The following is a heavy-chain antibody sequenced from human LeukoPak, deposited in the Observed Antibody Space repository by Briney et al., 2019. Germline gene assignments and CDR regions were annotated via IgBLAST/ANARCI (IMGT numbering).Heavy chain of an antibody. CDR1: GYTFTSYG. J-gene: IGHJ5*02. CDR3: AREILGYCSGGSCYGWFDP. D-gene: IGHD2-15*01. V-gene: IGHV1-18*01. CDR2: ISAYNGNT. Sequence: ASVTVSCKASGYTFTSYGISWVRQAPGQGLEWMGWISAYNGNTNYAQKLQGRVTMTTDTSTSTAYMELRSLRSDDTAVYYCAREILGYCSGGSCYGWFDPWGQGTLVTVSS.